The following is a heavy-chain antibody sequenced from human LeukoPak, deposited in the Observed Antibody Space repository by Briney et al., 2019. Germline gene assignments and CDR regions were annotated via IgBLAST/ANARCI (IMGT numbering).Heavy chain of an antibody. D-gene: IGHD5-18*01. V-gene: IGHV3-23*01. CDR1: GFTFNNYA. CDR2: INGGGSS. Sequence: SGGSLRLSCAASGFTFNNYAMTWVRQAPGKGLEWVSVINGGGSSYYADSVKGRFTVSRDNSKNTLYLQMNSIRDEDTAVYYCAKGQGYNYGDSIDYWGQGTLVTVSS. CDR3: AKGQGYNYGDSIDY. J-gene: IGHJ4*02.